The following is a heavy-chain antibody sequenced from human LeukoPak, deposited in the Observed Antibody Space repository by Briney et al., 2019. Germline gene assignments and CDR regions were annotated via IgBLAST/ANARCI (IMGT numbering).Heavy chain of an antibody. CDR2: ISNDGSNK. D-gene: IGHD6-13*01. CDR1: GFSFNYYA. J-gene: IGHJ4*02. Sequence: GGSLRLSCAASGFSFNYYALHWVRQAPGKGQEWVAVISNDGSNKYYADSVKGRFTISRDNSKNTLYLQMNSLRAEDTAVYYCANRGSSRDWGQGTLVTVSS. V-gene: IGHV3-30*04. CDR3: ANRGSSRD.